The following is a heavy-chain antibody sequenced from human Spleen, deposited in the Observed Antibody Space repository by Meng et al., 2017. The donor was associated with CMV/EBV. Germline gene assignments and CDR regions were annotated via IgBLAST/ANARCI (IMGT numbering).Heavy chain of an antibody. Sequence: GESLKISCAASGFTFSSYWMSWVRQAPGKGLEWMGWIHPHRGDTNYAQQFQGRVTLTRDTSINTGYMELTRLTSDDTAVYYCARDNNWGPDYWGQGTLVTVSS. J-gene: IGHJ4*02. CDR3: ARDNNWGPDY. V-gene: IGHV1-2*02. CDR1: GFTFSSYW. CDR2: IHPHRGDT. D-gene: IGHD7-27*01.